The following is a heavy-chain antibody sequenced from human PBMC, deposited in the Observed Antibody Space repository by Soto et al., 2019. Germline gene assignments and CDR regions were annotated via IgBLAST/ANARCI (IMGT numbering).Heavy chain of an antibody. CDR3: ARAVGARPSWHFDL. Sequence: EVQLVESGGGLVQPGGSLRLSCAASGFTFSRYDMHWVRQATGKGLESVSAMGTGGDTYYPGSVKGRFTISRENAKNSLYLQMNSLRAGDTAVYYCARAVGARPSWHFDLWGRGTLVTVSS. CDR1: GFTFSRYD. CDR2: MGTGGDT. J-gene: IGHJ2*01. D-gene: IGHD1-26*01. V-gene: IGHV3-13*01.